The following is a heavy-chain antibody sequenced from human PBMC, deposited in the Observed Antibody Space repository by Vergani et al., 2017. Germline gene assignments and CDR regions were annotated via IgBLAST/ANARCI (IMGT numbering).Heavy chain of an antibody. CDR3: ARGSSTHFQH. CDR1: GFTFSSYE. D-gene: IGHD6-13*01. V-gene: IGHV3-48*03. Sequence: EVQLVESGGDLVQPGGSLRLSCAASGFTFSSYEMNWVRQAPGKGLEWVSYISSSGSTIYYADSVKGRFTISRDNAKNSLYLQMNSLRAEDTAVYYCARGSSTHFQHWGQGTLVTVSS. J-gene: IGHJ1*01. CDR2: ISSSGSTI.